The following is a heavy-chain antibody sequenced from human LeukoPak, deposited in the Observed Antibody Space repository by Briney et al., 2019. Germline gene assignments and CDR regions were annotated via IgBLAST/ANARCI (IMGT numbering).Heavy chain of an antibody. V-gene: IGHV1-18*01. CDR2: ISAYNGNT. D-gene: IGHD3-10*01. CDR3: ASGSFTMVRGVTP. CDR1: GYTFTSYG. J-gene: IGHJ5*02. Sequence: ASVKVSCKASGYTFTSYGISWVRQAPGQGLEWMGWISAYNGNTNYAQKLQGRVTMTTDTSTSTAYMELSSLRSEDTAVYYCASGSFTMVRGVTPWGQGTLVTVSS.